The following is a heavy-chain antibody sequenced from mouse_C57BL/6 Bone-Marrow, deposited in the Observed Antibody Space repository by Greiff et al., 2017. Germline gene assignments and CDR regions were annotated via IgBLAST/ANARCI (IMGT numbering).Heavy chain of an antibody. CDR3: ARYYGSSYYFDY. V-gene: IGHV1-54*01. D-gene: IGHD1-1*01. Sequence: QVHVKQSGAELVRPGTSVKVSCKASGYAFTNYLIEWVKQRPGQGLEWIGVINPGSGGTNYNEKFKGKATLTADKSSSTAYMQLSSLTSEDSAVDFCARYYGSSYYFDYWGQGTTLTVSS. J-gene: IGHJ2*01. CDR1: GYAFTNYL. CDR2: INPGSGGT.